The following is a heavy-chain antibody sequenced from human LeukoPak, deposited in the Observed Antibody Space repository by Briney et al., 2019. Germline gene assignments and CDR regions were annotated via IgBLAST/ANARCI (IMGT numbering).Heavy chain of an antibody. Sequence: SQTLSLTCTVSGGSISSYYWSWIRQPPGKGLESIGYIYYSGSTNYNPSLKSRVTISVDTSKNQFSLKLSSVTAADTAVYYCARDPPQSYCSSTSCYGAFDIWGQGTMVTVSS. CDR1: GGSISSYY. D-gene: IGHD2-2*01. V-gene: IGHV4-59*01. CDR2: IYYSGST. CDR3: ARDPPQSYCSSTSCYGAFDI. J-gene: IGHJ3*02.